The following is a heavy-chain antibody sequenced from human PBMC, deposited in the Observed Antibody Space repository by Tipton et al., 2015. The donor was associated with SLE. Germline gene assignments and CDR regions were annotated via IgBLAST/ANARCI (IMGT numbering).Heavy chain of an antibody. V-gene: IGHV4-34*01. CDR1: GGSFSGYY. CDR2: INHSGGT. D-gene: IGHD1-26*01. CDR3: ARESSGAFDI. J-gene: IGHJ3*02. Sequence: TLSLTCAVYGGSFSGYYWSWIRQPPGKGLEWIGEINHSGGTNYNPSLKSRVTISVDTSKNQFSLKLSSVTAADTAVYYCARESSGAFDIWGQGTMVTVSS.